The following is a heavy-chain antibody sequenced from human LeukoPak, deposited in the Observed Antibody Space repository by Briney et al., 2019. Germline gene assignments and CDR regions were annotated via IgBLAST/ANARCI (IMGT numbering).Heavy chain of an antibody. D-gene: IGHD6-13*01. V-gene: IGHV3-33*01. CDR1: GFTFSSYG. CDR3: ASSIGIAAAAYWYY. Sequence: GGSLRLSCAASGFTFSSYGMHWVRQAPGKGLEWVAVIWYDGSNKYYADSVKGRFTISRDNSKNTLYLQMNSLRAEDTAVYYCASSIGIAAAAYWYYWGQGTLVTVSS. J-gene: IGHJ4*02. CDR2: IWYDGSNK.